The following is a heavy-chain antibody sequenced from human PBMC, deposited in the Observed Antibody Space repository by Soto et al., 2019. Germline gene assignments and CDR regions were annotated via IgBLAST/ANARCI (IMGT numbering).Heavy chain of an antibody. D-gene: IGHD2-15*01. Sequence: QVQLVQSGAEVKKPGASVKLSCKASGYTFSSFAMHWVRQAPGQGLEWVGWINAGNGNTKSSQKFQDRITITRDTSASTVYMDLRSLTSEDTALDYCARWWNMVVGVADYVMDVWGQGTTVTVSS. CDR2: INAGNGNT. CDR3: ARWWNMVVGVADYVMDV. J-gene: IGHJ6*02. V-gene: IGHV1-3*01. CDR1: GYTFSSFA.